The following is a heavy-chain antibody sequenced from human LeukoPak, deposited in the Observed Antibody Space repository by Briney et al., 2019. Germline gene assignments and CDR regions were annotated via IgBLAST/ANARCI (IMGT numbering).Heavy chain of an antibody. D-gene: IGHD2-2*01. J-gene: IGHJ6*03. Sequence: SETLSLTCTVSGGSISSSSYYWGWIRQPPGKGLEWIGSIYYSGSTYYKPSLKSRVTISVDTSKNQFSLKLSSVTAADTAVYYCASHPAAMGGDLYYYYMDVWGKGTTVTISS. V-gene: IGHV4-39*01. CDR1: GGSISSSSYY. CDR3: ASHPAAMGGDLYYYYMDV. CDR2: IYYSGST.